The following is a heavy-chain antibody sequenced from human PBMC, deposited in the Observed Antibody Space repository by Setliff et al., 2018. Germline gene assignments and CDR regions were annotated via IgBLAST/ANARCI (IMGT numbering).Heavy chain of an antibody. V-gene: IGHV4-4*08. J-gene: IGHJ4*02. D-gene: IGHD3-3*01. CDR1: GGSFSGYY. Sequence: SETLSLTCAVYGGSFSGYYWSWIRQSPGKGLEWIGYVYTSGTTYYSPSLKSRVTISVDTSQNQFSLKLSSVTAADTAAYYCASHPRVTIFGVVAFDYWGQGILVTVSS. CDR3: ASHPRVTIFGVVAFDY. CDR2: VYTSGTT.